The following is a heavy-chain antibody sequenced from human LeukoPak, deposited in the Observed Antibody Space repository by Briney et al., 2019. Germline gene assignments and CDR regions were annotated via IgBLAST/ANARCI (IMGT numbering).Heavy chain of an antibody. CDR2: IYYSGGT. CDR3: ARAGYGMDV. Sequence: PSETLSLTCTVSGGSISSYYWSWIRQPPGKGLEWIGYIYYSGGTNYNPSLKSRVTISVDTSKNQFSLKLSSVTAADTAVYYCARAGYGMDVWGQGTTVTVSS. J-gene: IGHJ6*02. CDR1: GGSISSYY. V-gene: IGHV4-59*01.